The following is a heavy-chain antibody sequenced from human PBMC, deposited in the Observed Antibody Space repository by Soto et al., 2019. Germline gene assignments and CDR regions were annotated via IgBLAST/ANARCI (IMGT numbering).Heavy chain of an antibody. D-gene: IGHD3-3*01. Sequence: SETLSLTCTVSGDSVSSVGFHWAWLRRPPGKGLEWIGYIYNGGSTYYRPSLESRMHMPLDATRNHYSLRLTSVTAADTAVYFCARAPVGLDTISYFDYWGQGKLVTVSS. CDR1: GDSVSSVGFH. J-gene: IGHJ4*02. CDR3: ARAPVGLDTISYFDY. CDR2: IYNGGST. V-gene: IGHV4-30-4*01.